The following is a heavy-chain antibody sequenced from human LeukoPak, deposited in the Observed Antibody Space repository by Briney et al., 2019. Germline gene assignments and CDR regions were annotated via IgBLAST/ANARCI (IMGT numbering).Heavy chain of an antibody. Sequence: PGGSLRLSCAASGFIFNNYGLVWVRQAPGKGLEWVSSISSSSSYIYYADSVKGRFTISRDNAKNSLYLQMNSLRAEDTAVYYCARWYYDILTGYSWYFDYWGQGTLVTVSS. V-gene: IGHV3-21*01. CDR3: ARWYYDILTGYSWYFDY. J-gene: IGHJ4*02. CDR2: ISSSSSYI. D-gene: IGHD3-9*01. CDR1: GFIFNNYG.